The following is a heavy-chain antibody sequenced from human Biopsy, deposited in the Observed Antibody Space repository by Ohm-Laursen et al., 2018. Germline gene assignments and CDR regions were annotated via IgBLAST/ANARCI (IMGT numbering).Heavy chain of an antibody. CDR1: GGSFTGHY. J-gene: IGHJ4*02. CDR2: ISCTGYT. CDR3: ARGSNDSGGLYFPR. Sequence: SDTLSLTCTVSGGSFTGHYWSWIRQPPGKGLEWIGHISCTGYTSYNASLKSRVTISVDTSRNHFSLRLSSLTAAGTAVYYCARGSNDSGGLYFPRWGQGTLLTVSS. V-gene: IGHV4-59*11. D-gene: IGHD4-23*01.